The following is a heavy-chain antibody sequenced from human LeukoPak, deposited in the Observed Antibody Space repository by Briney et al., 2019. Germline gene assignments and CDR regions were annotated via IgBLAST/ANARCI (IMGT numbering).Heavy chain of an antibody. D-gene: IGHD3-22*01. CDR3: AKYSHDSSGSYDY. Sequence: GGSLRLSCAASGFTFSTYGMSWVRQAPGKGLEWVSGISGSGGSRFYTDSVKGRFTISRDNSKNTLYLQMNSLRAEDTAVYYCAKYSHDSSGSYDYWGQGTLVTVSS. V-gene: IGHV3-23*01. CDR1: GFTFSTYG. CDR2: ISGSGGSR. J-gene: IGHJ4*02.